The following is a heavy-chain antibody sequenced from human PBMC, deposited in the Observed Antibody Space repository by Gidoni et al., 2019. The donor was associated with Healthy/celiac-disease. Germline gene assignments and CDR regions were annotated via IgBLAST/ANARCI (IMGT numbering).Heavy chain of an antibody. CDR2: ISGSGCST. Sequence: EVQLLESGGGLVQPGGSLRLSCAASGFTFSSSAMSWVRQAPGKGLEWVSAISGSGCSTYDADSVKGRFTISRDNSKNTLYLQMNSLRAEDTAVYYCAKVESRWWGRLPLDYWGQGTLVTVSS. CDR1: GFTFSSSA. V-gene: IGHV3-23*01. CDR3: AKVESRWWGRLPLDY. D-gene: IGHD1-26*01. J-gene: IGHJ4*02.